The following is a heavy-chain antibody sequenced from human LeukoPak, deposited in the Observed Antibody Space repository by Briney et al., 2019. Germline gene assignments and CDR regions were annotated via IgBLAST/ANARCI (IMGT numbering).Heavy chain of an antibody. CDR3: AKTLPGIVGPTTGWFDP. J-gene: IGHJ5*02. V-gene: IGHV1-69*05. Sequence: SVKVSCKASGGTFSSYAISWVRQAPGQGLEWMGGIIPIFGTANYAQKFQGRVTITTDESTSTAYMELSSLRSEDTAVYYCAKTLPGIVGPTTGWFDPWGQGTLVTVSS. D-gene: IGHD1-26*01. CDR1: GGTFSSYA. CDR2: IIPIFGTA.